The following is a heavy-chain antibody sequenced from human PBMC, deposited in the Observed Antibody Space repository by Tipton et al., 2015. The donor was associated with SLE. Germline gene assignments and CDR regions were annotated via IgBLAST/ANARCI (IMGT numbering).Heavy chain of an antibody. D-gene: IGHD3-22*01. Sequence: LRLSRTVSGGSISSDSYYWGWIRQPPGKGLEWIGSIYYSGGTYYNPSLKSRVTISVDTSKNQFSLKLSSVTAADTAVYYCSNLNYYDNSGLIWGQGTMVTVSS. CDR3: SNLNYYDNSGLI. J-gene: IGHJ3*02. V-gene: IGHV4-39*07. CDR2: IYYSGGT. CDR1: GGSISSDSYY.